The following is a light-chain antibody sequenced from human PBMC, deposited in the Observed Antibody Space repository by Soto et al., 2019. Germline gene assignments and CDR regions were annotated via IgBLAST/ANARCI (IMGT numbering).Light chain of an antibody. CDR3: QSYDSSLSAYV. Sequence: QSVLTQPRSVSGSPGQSFTISCTGTSSDFGDYDYVSWYQHHAGKTPKLLLYGNSNRPSGVPDRFSGSKSGTSASLAITGLQAEDEADYYCQSYDSSLSAYVFGTGTKVTVL. CDR2: GNS. V-gene: IGLV2-11*01. CDR1: SSDFGDYDY. J-gene: IGLJ1*01.